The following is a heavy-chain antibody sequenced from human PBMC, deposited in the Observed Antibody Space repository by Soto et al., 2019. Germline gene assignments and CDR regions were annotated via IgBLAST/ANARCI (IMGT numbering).Heavy chain of an antibody. D-gene: IGHD3-10*01. CDR3: AKGRFALLWFGEIDY. CDR1: GFTFDDYA. Sequence: GGSLRLSCAASGFTFDDYAMHWVRQAPGKGLEWVSGISWNSGSIGYADSVKGRFTISRDNAKNSLYLQMNSLRAEDTALYYCAKGRFALLWFGEIDYGGQGTLVTVSS. J-gene: IGHJ4*02. V-gene: IGHV3-9*01. CDR2: ISWNSGSI.